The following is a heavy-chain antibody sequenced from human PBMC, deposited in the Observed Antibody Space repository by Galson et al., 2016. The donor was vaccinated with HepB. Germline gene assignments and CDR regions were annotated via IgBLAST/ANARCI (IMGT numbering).Heavy chain of an antibody. J-gene: IGHJ5*02. Sequence: SLRLSCAASGFTFSSYSMSWVRQAPGKGLEWVSSISSSSTYIYYADSVKGRFTISRDNAKNSLYLQMNSLGAEEPANYCWARAAVAAIKQPFDPWSQGALVTVSS. CDR3: ARAAVAAIKQPFDP. V-gene: IGHV3-21*06. CDR2: ISSSSTYI. D-gene: IGHD1-26*01. CDR1: GFTFSSYS.